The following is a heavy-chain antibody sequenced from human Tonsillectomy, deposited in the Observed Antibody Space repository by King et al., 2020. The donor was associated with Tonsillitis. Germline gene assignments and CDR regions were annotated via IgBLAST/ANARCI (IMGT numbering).Heavy chain of an antibody. CDR3: VEYFGWLYAFDI. D-gene: IGHD3-9*01. J-gene: IGHJ3*02. V-gene: IGHV3-48*01. Sequence: VQLVESGGGLVQPGGSLRLSCAASGFTFSNYSMNWVRQAPGKGLEWVSYISSSSSIYYADSVKGRFTISRDNARNSLYLQMNSLRAEDTAVYYRVEYFGWLYAFDIWGQGTMVTVSS. CDR1: GFTFSNYS. CDR2: ISSSSSI.